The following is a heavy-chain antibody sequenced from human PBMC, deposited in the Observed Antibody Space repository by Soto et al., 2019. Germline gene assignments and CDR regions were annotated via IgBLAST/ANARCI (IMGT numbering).Heavy chain of an antibody. CDR1: GFTFSNVW. CDR3: TTDLAY. J-gene: IGHJ4*02. CDR2: IKSKTDGGTA. Sequence: EVQLVESGGGLVKPGGSLRLSCAASGFTFSNVWRSWVRQAPGEGLEWVGRIKSKTDGGTAVYAAPVKGRFTISRDDSESTLYLQMDSLKTEDTAVYYCTTDLAYWGQGTLVTVSS. V-gene: IGHV3-15*01.